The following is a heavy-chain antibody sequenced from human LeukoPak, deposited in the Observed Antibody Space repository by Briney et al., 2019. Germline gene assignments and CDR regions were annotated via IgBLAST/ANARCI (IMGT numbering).Heavy chain of an antibody. Sequence: GGSLRLSCAASGFTVSSNYMSWVRQAPGKGLEWVSVIYSGGSTYYADSVKGRFTISRDNSKNTLYLQMNGLRAEDTAVYYCARDGGPVTTDYWGQGTLVTVSS. D-gene: IGHD4-17*01. V-gene: IGHV3-66*01. J-gene: IGHJ4*02. CDR3: ARDGGPVTTDY. CDR2: IYSGGST. CDR1: GFTVSSNY.